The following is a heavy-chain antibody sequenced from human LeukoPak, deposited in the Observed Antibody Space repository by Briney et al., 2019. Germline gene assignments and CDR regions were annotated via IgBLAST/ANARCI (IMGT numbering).Heavy chain of an antibody. V-gene: IGHV3-23*01. Sequence: PGGSLRLSCAASGFTFSSYAMSWVRQAPGKGLEWVSVISGSGGSTYYADSVKGRFTISRDNSKNTLYLQMNSLRAEDTALHYCAKDACSTTCYWSDYWGRGTLVTVSS. CDR1: GFTFSSYA. CDR3: AKDACSTTCYWSDY. D-gene: IGHD2-2*01. CDR2: ISGSGGST. J-gene: IGHJ4*02.